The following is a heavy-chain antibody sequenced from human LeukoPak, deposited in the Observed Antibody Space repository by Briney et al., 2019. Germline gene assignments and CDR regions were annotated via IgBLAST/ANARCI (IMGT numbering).Heavy chain of an antibody. V-gene: IGHV3-48*04. CDR2: ISSSSSTI. CDR1: GFTFSSYS. D-gene: IGHD6-13*01. J-gene: IGHJ4*02. Sequence: GGSLRLSCAASGFTFSSYSMNWVRQAPGKGLEWVSYISSSSSTIYYADSVKGRFTISRDNAKNSLYLQMNSLRAEDTAVYYCARGLQVMGVYGIAAAGPSFGYWGQGTLVTVSS. CDR3: ARGLQVMGVYGIAAAGPSFGY.